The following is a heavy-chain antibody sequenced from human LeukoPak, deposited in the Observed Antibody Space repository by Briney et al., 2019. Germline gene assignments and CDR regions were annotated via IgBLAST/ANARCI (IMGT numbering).Heavy chain of an antibody. CDR2: IYYSGST. V-gene: IGHV4-59*08. D-gene: IGHD2-21*02. CDR3: ARHGLGLLSPFDY. CDR1: GGSISSYY. J-gene: IGHJ4*02. Sequence: PSETLSLTCTVSGGSISSYYWSWIRQPPGKGPEWIGYIYYSGSTNYNPSLKSRVTISVDTSKNQFSLKLSSVTAADTAVYYCARHGLGLLSPFDYWGQGTLVTVSS.